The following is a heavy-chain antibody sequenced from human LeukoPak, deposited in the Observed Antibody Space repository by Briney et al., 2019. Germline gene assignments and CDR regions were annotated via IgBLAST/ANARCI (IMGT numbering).Heavy chain of an antibody. D-gene: IGHD1-26*01. CDR2: INHSGST. Sequence: SEALSLTCAVYGGSFSDYYWSWIRQPPGKGLEWIGEINHSGSTNYNPSLKSRLTISVDTSKKQFSLKLSSVTAADTAVYYCARKVGATTYPDWFDPWGQGTLVTVSS. J-gene: IGHJ5*02. V-gene: IGHV4-34*01. CDR3: ARKVGATTYPDWFDP. CDR1: GGSFSDYY.